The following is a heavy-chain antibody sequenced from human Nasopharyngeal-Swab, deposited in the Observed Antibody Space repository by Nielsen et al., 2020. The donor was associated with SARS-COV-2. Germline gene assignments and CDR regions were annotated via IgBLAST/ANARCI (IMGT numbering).Heavy chain of an antibody. Sequence: SETLSLTCAVYGGSFSGCYWSWIRQHPGKGLEWIGEINHSGSTNYNPSLKSRVTISVDTSKNQFSLKLSSVTAADTAVYYCARMTPLAVAGGSWFDPWGQGTLVTVSS. CDR3: ARMTPLAVAGGSWFDP. CDR2: INHSGST. CDR1: GGSFSGCY. V-gene: IGHV4-34*01. D-gene: IGHD6-19*01. J-gene: IGHJ5*02.